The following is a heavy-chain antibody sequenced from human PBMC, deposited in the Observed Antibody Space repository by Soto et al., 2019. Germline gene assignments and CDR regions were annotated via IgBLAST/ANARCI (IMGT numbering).Heavy chain of an antibody. Sequence: EVQVVESGGGLVKPGGSLRLSCTASGFTFDTYTMNWLRQAPGRGLEWVSSISATTTYKYYAASVEGRFTISRDNAKNSLKRQTNSLGAEDTAVYYCARGGASKSGHLWYFDLWGRGTLVTVSS. V-gene: IGHV3-21*01. D-gene: IGHD2-8*02. J-gene: IGHJ2*01. CDR1: GFTFDTYT. CDR3: ARGGASKSGHLWYFDL. CDR2: ISATTTYK.